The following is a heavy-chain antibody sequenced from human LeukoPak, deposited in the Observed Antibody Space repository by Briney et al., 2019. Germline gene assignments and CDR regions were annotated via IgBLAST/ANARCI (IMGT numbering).Heavy chain of an antibody. Sequence: PSETLSLTCTVSGGSISSYYWSWIRQPPGKGLEWIGYIYYSGSTNCNPSLKSRVTISVDTSKNQFSLKLSSVTAADTAVYYCARVSFDYYDSSGYYYYYYGMDVWGQGTTVTVSS. CDR2: IYYSGST. V-gene: IGHV4-59*01. D-gene: IGHD3-22*01. CDR1: GGSISSYY. J-gene: IGHJ6*02. CDR3: ARVSFDYYDSSGYYYYYYGMDV.